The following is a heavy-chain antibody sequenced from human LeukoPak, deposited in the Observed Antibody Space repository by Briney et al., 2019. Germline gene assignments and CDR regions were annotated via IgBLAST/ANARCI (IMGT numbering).Heavy chain of an antibody. V-gene: IGHV4-39*01. J-gene: IGHJ4*02. Sequence: SETLSLTCTVSGGSNSSGSHHWGWFRQSPGKGLEWIGSLYYSRTTYYNPSLNSRVTISVVTSKNQFSLQLNSMTAADTAVYYCARHDGRGGNTMGALDSWGQGSLVTVSS. CDR3: ARHDGRGGNTMGALDS. CDR1: GGSNSSGSHH. CDR2: LYYSRTT. D-gene: IGHD3-3*01.